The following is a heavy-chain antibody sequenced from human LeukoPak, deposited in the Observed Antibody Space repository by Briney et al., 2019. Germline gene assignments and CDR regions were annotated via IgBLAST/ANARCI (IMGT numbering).Heavy chain of an antibody. CDR3: AKVMLAYCGGDCTLDAFDI. CDR1: GFTFSSYG. V-gene: IGHV3-33*06. J-gene: IGHJ3*02. D-gene: IGHD2-21*02. Sequence: GGSLRLSCAASGFTFSSYGMHWLRQAPGKGLEGVAVIWYDGSNKYYADSVKGRFTISRDNSKNTLYLQMNSLRAEDTAVYYCAKVMLAYCGGDCTLDAFDIWGQGTMVTVSS. CDR2: IWYDGSNK.